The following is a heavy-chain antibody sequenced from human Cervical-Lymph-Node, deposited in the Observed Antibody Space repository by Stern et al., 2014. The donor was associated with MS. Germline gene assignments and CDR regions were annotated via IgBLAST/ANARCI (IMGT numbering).Heavy chain of an antibody. Sequence: QLQLQESGPGLVKPSQTLSLTCTVSGGSISSAGYYWSWIRQHPGKGLEWIGYIHHSGTAYYSPSLKSRVTILVDTSKNQFSLTLRSVTAADTAVYYCARRRYSGYDDFDYWGQGALVTVSS. D-gene: IGHD5-12*01. V-gene: IGHV4-31*03. J-gene: IGHJ4*02. CDR1: GGSISSAGYY. CDR3: ARRRYSGYDDFDY. CDR2: IHHSGTA.